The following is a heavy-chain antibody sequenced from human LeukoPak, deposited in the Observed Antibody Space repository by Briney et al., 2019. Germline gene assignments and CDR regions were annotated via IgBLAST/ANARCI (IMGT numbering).Heavy chain of an antibody. J-gene: IGHJ4*02. CDR3: ARYGKDWNDEGDY. Sequence: SVKVSCKASGGTFSSYAISWVRQAPGQGLKWMGGIIPIFGTANYAQKFQGRVTITADESTSTAHMELSSLRSEDTAVYYCARYGKDWNDEGDYRGQGTLVTVSS. CDR2: IIPIFGTA. CDR1: GGTFSSYA. D-gene: IGHD1-1*01. V-gene: IGHV1-69*13.